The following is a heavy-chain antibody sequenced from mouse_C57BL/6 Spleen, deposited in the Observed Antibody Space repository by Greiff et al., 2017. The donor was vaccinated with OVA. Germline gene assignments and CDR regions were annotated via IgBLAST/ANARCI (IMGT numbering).Heavy chain of an antibody. D-gene: IGHD1-1*02. CDR2: INPNNGGT. CDR1: GYTFTDYN. CDR3: ARRLYGYLYAMDY. V-gene: IGHV1-22*01. Sequence: VQLKESGPELVKPGASVKMSCKASGYTFTDYNMHWVKQSHGKSLEWIGYINPNNGGTSYNQKFKGKATLTVNKSSSTAYMELRSLTSEDSAVYYCARRLYGYLYAMDYWGQGTSVTVSS. J-gene: IGHJ4*01.